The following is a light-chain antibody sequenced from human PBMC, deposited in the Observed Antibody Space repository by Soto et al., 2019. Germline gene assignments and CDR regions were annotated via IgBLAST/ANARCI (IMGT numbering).Light chain of an antibody. Sequence: DIQMTQSPPSLSASVGDRVTITCQASQDIRKYLNWYQQKPGKAPKLLIYDASNLETGVPSRFSGGASGTAFTFTISSLQPEDVATYYCQQYDSLPPLFTFGPGTKV. J-gene: IGKJ3*01. V-gene: IGKV1-33*01. CDR3: QQYDSLPPLFT. CDR1: QDIRKY. CDR2: DAS.